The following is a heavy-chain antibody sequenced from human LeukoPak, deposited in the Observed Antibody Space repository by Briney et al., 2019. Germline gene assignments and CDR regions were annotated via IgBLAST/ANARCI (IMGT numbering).Heavy chain of an antibody. CDR1: GFTFSIYG. V-gene: IGHV3-30*18. J-gene: IGHJ4*02. Sequence: PGGSLRLSCAASGFTFSIYGMHWVRQAPGKGLEWVAVISYDGSNKYYADSVKGRFTISRDHSKNTLYLQMNSLRAEDTAVYYCAKDGDIAAAGYFFDYWGQGTLVTVSS. CDR2: ISYDGSNK. CDR3: AKDGDIAAAGYFFDY. D-gene: IGHD6-13*01.